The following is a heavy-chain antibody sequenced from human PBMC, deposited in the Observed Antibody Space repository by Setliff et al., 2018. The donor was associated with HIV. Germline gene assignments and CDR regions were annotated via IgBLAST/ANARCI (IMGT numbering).Heavy chain of an antibody. Sequence: GGSLRLSCAASGFTFSSYWMHWVRQTPGKGLVWVSRINSDGSSTTYADSVKGRFTISRDNAKNTLYLQMNSLRAEDTAVYYCARVEHSSSWWDWYFDLWGRGTLVTVSS. CDR2: INSDGSST. J-gene: IGHJ2*01. D-gene: IGHD6-13*01. CDR3: ARVEHSSSWWDWYFDL. CDR1: GFTFSSYW. V-gene: IGHV3-74*01.